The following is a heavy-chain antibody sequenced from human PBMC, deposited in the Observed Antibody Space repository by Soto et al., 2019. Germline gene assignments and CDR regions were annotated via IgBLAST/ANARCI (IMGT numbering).Heavy chain of an antibody. J-gene: IGHJ6*03. V-gene: IGHV1-18*01. CDR2: ISAYNGNT. D-gene: IGHD3-3*01. CDR3: ARDEVTYYDFWSGYYTGDYYYMDV. CDR1: GYTFTSYG. Sequence: ASVKVSCKASGYTFTSYGISWVRQAPGQGLEWMGWISAYNGNTNYAQKLQGRVTMTTDTSTSTAYMELRSLRSDDTAVYYCARDEVTYYDFWSGYYTGDYYYMDVWGKGTTVTVS.